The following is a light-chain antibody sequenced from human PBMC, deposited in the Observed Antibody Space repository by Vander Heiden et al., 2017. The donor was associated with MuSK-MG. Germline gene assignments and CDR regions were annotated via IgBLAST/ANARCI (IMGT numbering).Light chain of an antibody. CDR3: SSYTTSSTRV. Sequence: QSALTQPASVSGSPGPSITISCTGTSSDVGGYNYVSWYQQHPGKAPKLMIYDVSKRPSGVSNRFSGSKSGNTASLTISGRQAEDEAYYYCSSYTTSSTRVFGTGTKVTVL. CDR2: DVS. J-gene: IGLJ1*01. V-gene: IGLV2-14*01. CDR1: SSDVGGYNY.